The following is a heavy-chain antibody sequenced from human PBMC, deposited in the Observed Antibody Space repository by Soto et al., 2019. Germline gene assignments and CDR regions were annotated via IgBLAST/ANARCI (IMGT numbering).Heavy chain of an antibody. V-gene: IGHV1-18*01. J-gene: IGHJ4*02. CDR1: GYTFTNYG. D-gene: IGHD5-18*01. CDR3: APHTLDTGMPSGY. Sequence: QVQLVQSGAEVREPGASVKVSCKASGYTFTNYGVSWVRQAPGQGLEWMGWIGGYKGNTNYARKLQGRVTLTTDTSTSTAYMELRSLRSGDTAVYYCAPHTLDTGMPSGYWGQGTLVTVSS. CDR2: IGGYKGNT.